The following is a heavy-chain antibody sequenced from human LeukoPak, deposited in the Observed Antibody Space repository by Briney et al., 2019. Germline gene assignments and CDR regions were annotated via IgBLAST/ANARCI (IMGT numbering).Heavy chain of an antibody. CDR2: ISGSGGST. D-gene: IGHD3-22*01. Sequence: GGSLRLSCAASGFTVSSNYMSWVRQAPGKGLEWVSAISGSGGSTYYADSVKGRFTISRDNSKNTLYLQMNSLRAEDTAVYCCAGWLYGSYFDYWGQGTLVTVSS. CDR1: GFTVSSNY. V-gene: IGHV3-23*01. CDR3: AGWLYGSYFDY. J-gene: IGHJ4*02.